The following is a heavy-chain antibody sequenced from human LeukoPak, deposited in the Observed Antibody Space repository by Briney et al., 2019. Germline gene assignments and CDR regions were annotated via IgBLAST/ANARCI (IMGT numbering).Heavy chain of an antibody. Sequence: ASVKVSCKASGYTFSSYGISWVRQAPGQGLEWMGWIGAYNGNTNYAQKLQGRVTMTTDTSTSTAYMELRSLRSDDTAVYYCARAFPYDFWSGYYVYYYYMDVWGKGTTVTVSS. CDR1: GYTFSSYG. D-gene: IGHD3-3*01. CDR3: ARAFPYDFWSGYYVYYYYMDV. J-gene: IGHJ6*03. V-gene: IGHV1-18*01. CDR2: IGAYNGNT.